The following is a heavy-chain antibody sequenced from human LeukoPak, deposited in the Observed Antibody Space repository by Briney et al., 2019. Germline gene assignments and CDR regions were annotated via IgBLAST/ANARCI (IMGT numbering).Heavy chain of an antibody. D-gene: IGHD5-12*01. Sequence: GESLKISCKGSGHSFTSYWIGWVRQMPGKGLEWMGIIYPGDSDTRYSPSFQGQVTISADKSISTAYLQWSSLKASDTAMYYCARPNIVATISRAFDIWGQGTMVTVSS. CDR3: ARPNIVATISRAFDI. CDR2: IYPGDSDT. J-gene: IGHJ3*02. CDR1: GHSFTSYW. V-gene: IGHV5-51*01.